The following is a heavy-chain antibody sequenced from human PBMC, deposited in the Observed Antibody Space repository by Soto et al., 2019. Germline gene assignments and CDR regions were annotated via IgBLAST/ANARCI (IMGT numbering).Heavy chain of an antibody. J-gene: IGHJ6*02. CDR1: GFTFSSYA. V-gene: IGHV3-23*01. CDR2: ISGSGGST. CDR3: ATLLTTPSVIAYYGMDV. Sequence: LRLSCAASGFTFSSYAMSWVRQAPGKGLEWVSAISGSGGSTYYADSVKGRFTISRDNSKNTLYLQMNSLRAEDTAVYYCATLLTTPSVIAYYGMDVWGQGTTVTVSS. D-gene: IGHD4-17*01.